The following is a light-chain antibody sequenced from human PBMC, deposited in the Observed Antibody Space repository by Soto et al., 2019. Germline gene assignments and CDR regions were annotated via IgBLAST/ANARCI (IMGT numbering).Light chain of an antibody. Sequence: EIVMTQSPATVSVSPGERATLSCRASQSVSDKLAWYQQKPGQAPRLLIYHASARATGIPARFSGSGSGTEFTLTIIGLQSEDVAVYYCQQRSSWFNFGQGTKLDIK. CDR3: QQRSSWFN. J-gene: IGKJ2*01. V-gene: IGKV3-15*01. CDR1: QSVSDK. CDR2: HAS.